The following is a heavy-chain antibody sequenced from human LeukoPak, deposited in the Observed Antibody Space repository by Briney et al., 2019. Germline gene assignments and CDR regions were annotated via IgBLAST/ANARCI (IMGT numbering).Heavy chain of an antibody. Sequence: GGSLRLSCTVSGFILGDYAMSWVRQAPGKGLEWVSAISGSGGSTYYADSVKGRFTISRDNSKNTLYLQMNSLRAEDTAVYYCAKVLGTAVDYWGQGALVTVSS. D-gene: IGHD3-16*01. CDR3: AKVLGTAVDY. J-gene: IGHJ4*02. CDR2: ISGSGGST. CDR1: GFILGDYA. V-gene: IGHV3-23*01.